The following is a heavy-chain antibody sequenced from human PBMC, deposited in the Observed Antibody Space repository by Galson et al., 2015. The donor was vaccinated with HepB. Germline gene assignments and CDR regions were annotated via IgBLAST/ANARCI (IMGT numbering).Heavy chain of an antibody. CDR3: AREPDNSGRTYYFDY. V-gene: IGHV3-33*01. D-gene: IGHD6-19*01. Sequence: SLRLSCAASGFTFSSYGMHWVRQAPGKGLEGVAVIWYDGSNKYYADSVKGRFTISRDNSKNTLYLQLNSLRAEDTAVYYCAREPDNSGRTYYFDYWGQGTLVTVSS. CDR1: GFTFSSYG. CDR2: IWYDGSNK. J-gene: IGHJ4*02.